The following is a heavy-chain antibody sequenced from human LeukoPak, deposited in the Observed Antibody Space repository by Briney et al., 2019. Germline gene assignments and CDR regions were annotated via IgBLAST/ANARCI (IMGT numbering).Heavy chain of an antibody. J-gene: IGHJ4*02. V-gene: IGHV3-30*18. D-gene: IGHD4-17*01. CDR3: AKDRGYGEHEPFES. Sequence: GGSLRLSCVGSGFTFSDYAIHWVRQAPGKGLEWVAVAAHDEVGKQFVDSVKGRFTLSRDNSRDSVHLQMNRLRDEDTGVYYCAKDRGYGEHEPFESWGQGSLVTVSS. CDR2: AAHDEVGK. CDR1: GFTFSDYA.